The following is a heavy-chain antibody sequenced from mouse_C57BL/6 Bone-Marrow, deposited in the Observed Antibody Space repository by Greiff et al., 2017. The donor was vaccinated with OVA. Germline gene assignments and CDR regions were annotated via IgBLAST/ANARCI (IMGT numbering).Heavy chain of an antibody. CDR2: INPYNGGT. V-gene: IGHV1-19*01. CDR1: GYTFTDYY. Sequence: EVQLQQSGPVLVKPGASVKMSCKASGYTFTDYYMNWVKQSHGKSLEWIGVINPYNGGTSYNQKFKGKGTLTVDKSSSTAYMELNSLTSEDSAVYYCARGHYGSSYVFFAYWGQGTLVTVSA. J-gene: IGHJ3*01. CDR3: ARGHYGSSYVFFAY. D-gene: IGHD1-1*01.